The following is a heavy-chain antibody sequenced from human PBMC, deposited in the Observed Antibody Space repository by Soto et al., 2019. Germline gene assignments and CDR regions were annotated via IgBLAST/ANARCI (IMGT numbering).Heavy chain of an antibody. Sequence: SETLSLTCTVSGGSVCSYYWSGIRQPPGKGLEWIGYIYYSGTTSYSPSLKSRVAISLDTSKNQFSLSLSSVTAANTAVNSCANGGGYSYALDPWGQGTLVTVSS. J-gene: IGHJ5*02. D-gene: IGHD5-18*01. CDR2: IYYSGTT. CDR3: ANGGGYSYALDP. V-gene: IGHV4-59*08. CDR1: GGSVCSYY.